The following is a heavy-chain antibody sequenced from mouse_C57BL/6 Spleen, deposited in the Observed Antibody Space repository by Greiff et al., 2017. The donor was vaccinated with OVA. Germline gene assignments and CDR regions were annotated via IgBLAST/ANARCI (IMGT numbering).Heavy chain of an antibody. D-gene: IGHD2-4*01. V-gene: IGHV1-64*01. CDR3: ARNYDYDGYYFDY. CDR2: IHPNSGST. Sequence: VQLQQPGAELVKPGASVKLSCKASGYTFTSYWMHWVKQRPGQGLEWIGMIHPNSGSTNYNEKFKSKATLTVDKSSSTAYMQLSSLTSEDSAVYYCARNYDYDGYYFDYWGQGTTLTVSS. CDR1: GYTFTSYW. J-gene: IGHJ2*01.